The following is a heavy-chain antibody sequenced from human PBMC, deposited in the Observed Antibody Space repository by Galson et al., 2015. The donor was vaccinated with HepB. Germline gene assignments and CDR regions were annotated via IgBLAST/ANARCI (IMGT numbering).Heavy chain of an antibody. Sequence: ETLSLTCVVSGGSISTNNWWSWIRQPPGKGLEWIGDIWHTVTTNYNPSLQSRLTMSLDRSKKQFSLNLTSVSAADTAVYYCAKGRRAGSSSSWYNYWGQGILVPVSS. CDR2: IWHTVTT. CDR3: AKGRRAGSSSSWYNY. J-gene: IGHJ4*02. CDR1: GGSISTNNW. D-gene: IGHD2-2*02. V-gene: IGHV4/OR15-8*02.